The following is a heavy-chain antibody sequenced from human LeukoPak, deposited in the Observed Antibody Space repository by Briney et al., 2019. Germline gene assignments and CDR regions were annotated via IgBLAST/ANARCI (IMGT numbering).Heavy chain of an antibody. CDR1: GFTFRSYV. J-gene: IGHJ4*02. V-gene: IGHV3-23*01. Sequence: GGSLRLSCAASGFTFRSYVMSWVRQVPGKGLEWVSAITGDGGGANHADSVKGRFTISRDNSKNTLYLQMNSLRAEDTAVYYCAKETSSGNFVTIDCWGQGTLVTVSS. CDR2: ITGDGGGA. CDR3: AKETSSGNFVTIDC. D-gene: IGHD1-26*01.